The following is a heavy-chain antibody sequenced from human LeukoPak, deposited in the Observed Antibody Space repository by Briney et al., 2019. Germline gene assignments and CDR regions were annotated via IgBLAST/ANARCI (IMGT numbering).Heavy chain of an antibody. CDR1: GFTFSTYW. CDR3: ATSARTYIGSSLDY. V-gene: IGHV3-74*01. CDR2: ISSDASIT. J-gene: IGHJ4*02. Sequence: GGSLRLSCAASGFTFSTYWMHWVREAPGEGGVWVSRISSDASITSYANPVKGRFTISRDNAKNTLYLQMNSLRAEDTALYYCATSARTYIGSSLDYWGQGTLVTVSS. D-gene: IGHD2-15*01.